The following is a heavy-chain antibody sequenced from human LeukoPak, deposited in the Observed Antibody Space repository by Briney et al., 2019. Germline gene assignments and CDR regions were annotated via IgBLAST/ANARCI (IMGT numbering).Heavy chain of an antibody. D-gene: IGHD3-10*01. CDR3: ARDHRGFYYGSGNYYYLDV. CDR1: GATYNNYA. Sequence: SVKVSCKASGATYNNYAITWVRQAPGQGLEWVGGILPVFGTSNYAQRFQGRVTITADESTGTTYMELSSLRSEDTAVYYCARDHRGFYYGSGNYYYLDVWGKGTTVTVS. J-gene: IGHJ6*03. CDR2: ILPVFGTS. V-gene: IGHV1-69*01.